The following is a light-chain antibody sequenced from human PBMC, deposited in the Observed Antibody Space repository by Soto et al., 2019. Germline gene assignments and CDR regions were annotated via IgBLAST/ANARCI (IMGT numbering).Light chain of an antibody. J-gene: IGLJ1*01. V-gene: IGLV2-23*01. CDR1: SSDVGSYNL. CDR3: CSYAGSGTYV. Sequence: QPVLTQPASVSGSPGRSITISCTGTSSDVGSYNLVSWYQQHPGKAPKLMIYEDSKRPSGVSTRFSGSKSGNTASLTISGLQAEDEADYYCCSYAGSGTYVFGTGTKVTAL. CDR2: EDS.